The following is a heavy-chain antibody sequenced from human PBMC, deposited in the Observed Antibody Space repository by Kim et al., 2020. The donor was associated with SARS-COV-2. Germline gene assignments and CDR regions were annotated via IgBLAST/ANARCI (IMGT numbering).Heavy chain of an antibody. CDR2: ISYDGRNK. CDR3: ARGNYYESVSLSDYYNGMDV. D-gene: IGHD3-10*01. CDR1: GLTFDDSA. Sequence: GGSLRLSCAASGLTFDDSAMNWVRQAPGKGLEWVAVISYDGRNKEYADSVKGRFSISRDNSKSTLSLQMDSLRLEDTAVYYCARGNYYESVSLSDYYNGMDVWGQGTTVTVSS. J-gene: IGHJ6*02. V-gene: IGHV3-30-3*01.